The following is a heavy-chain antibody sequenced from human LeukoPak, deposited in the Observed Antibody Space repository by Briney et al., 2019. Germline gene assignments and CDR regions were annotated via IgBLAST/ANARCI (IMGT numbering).Heavy chain of an antibody. V-gene: IGHV3-30*02. J-gene: IGHJ4*02. CDR1: GFIFSNYA. D-gene: IGHD4-11*01. Sequence: PGGSLRLSCAASGFIFSNYAMHWVRQAPGKGLEWVAFTPYDGNSEYYADSVKGRFTISRDNSKNTLYLQMNSLRTEDTASYYCAKDEGGPTVSDYWGQGTLVTVSS. CDR2: TPYDGNSE. CDR3: AKDEGGPTVSDY.